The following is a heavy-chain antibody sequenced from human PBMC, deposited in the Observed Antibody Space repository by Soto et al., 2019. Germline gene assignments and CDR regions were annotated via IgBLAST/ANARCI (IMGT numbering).Heavy chain of an antibody. CDR1: GYTFTSYA. Sequence: ASVKVSCKASGYTFTSYAMHWVRQAPGQRLEWMGWINAGNGNTKYSQKFQGRVTITRDISASTAYMELSSLRSEDTAVYYCARDDILTGPYYFDYWGQGTLVTVSS. CDR3: ARDDILTGPYYFDY. J-gene: IGHJ4*02. D-gene: IGHD3-9*01. V-gene: IGHV1-3*01. CDR2: INAGNGNT.